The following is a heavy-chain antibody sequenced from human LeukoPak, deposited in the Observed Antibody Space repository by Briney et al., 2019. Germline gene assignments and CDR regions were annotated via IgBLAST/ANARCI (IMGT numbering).Heavy chain of an antibody. J-gene: IGHJ4*02. Sequence: GGSLRLSCAASGFTLSDASMSWVRQAPGKGLEWLGRIKSKSHGGTTDYAAPVKARFTVSRDDSKDTLYLQMNSLRTEDTAVYYCATSGQHWDVFDFWGQGTLVTVSS. CDR3: ATSGQHWDVFDF. D-gene: IGHD1-1*01. V-gene: IGHV3-15*01. CDR1: GFTLSDAS. CDR2: IKSKSHGGTT.